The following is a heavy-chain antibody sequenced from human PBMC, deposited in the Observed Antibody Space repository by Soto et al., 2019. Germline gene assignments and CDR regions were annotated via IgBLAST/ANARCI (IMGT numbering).Heavy chain of an antibody. D-gene: IGHD2-15*01. V-gene: IGHV4-34*01. CDR1: GGSFSCYY. Sequence: PSETLSLTCAVYGGSFSCYYWSWIRQPPGKGLERIGEINHSGSTNYNPSLKSRVTISVDTSKNQFSLKLSSVTAADTAVYYCAVTGYCXGGSCYSPHYYYYGMDVWGPGTTVTVSS. J-gene: IGHJ6*02. CDR3: AVTGYCXGGSCYSPHYYYYGMDV. CDR2: INHSGST.